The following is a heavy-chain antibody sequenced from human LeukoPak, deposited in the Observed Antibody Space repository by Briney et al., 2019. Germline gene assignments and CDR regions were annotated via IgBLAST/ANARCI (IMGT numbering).Heavy chain of an antibody. D-gene: IGHD6-19*01. J-gene: IGHJ3*02. CDR2: ISWASGSI. Sequence: QTGGSLRLSCAASGFTFDDYAMHWVRHAPGKGLEWVSGISWASGSIGYADSVKGRFTISRDNAKNSLYLQMNSLRAEDMALYYCAKASSRSFSSGYYGNAFDIWGQGTMVTVSS. CDR1: GFTFDDYA. V-gene: IGHV3-9*03. CDR3: AKASSRSFSSGYYGNAFDI.